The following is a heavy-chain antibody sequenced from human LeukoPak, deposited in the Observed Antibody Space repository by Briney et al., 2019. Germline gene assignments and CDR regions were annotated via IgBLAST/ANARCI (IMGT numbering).Heavy chain of an antibody. J-gene: IGHJ3*02. CDR3: AREPYYDFWSGDAFDI. CDR2: IYYSGST. Sequence: SETLSLTCTVSGGSISSSSYYWGWIRQPPGKGLEWIGSIYYSGSTYYNPSLKSRVTISVDTSKNQFSLKLSSVTAADTAVYYCAREPYYDFWSGDAFDIWGQGTMVTVSS. D-gene: IGHD3-3*01. CDR1: GGSISSSSYY. V-gene: IGHV4-39*07.